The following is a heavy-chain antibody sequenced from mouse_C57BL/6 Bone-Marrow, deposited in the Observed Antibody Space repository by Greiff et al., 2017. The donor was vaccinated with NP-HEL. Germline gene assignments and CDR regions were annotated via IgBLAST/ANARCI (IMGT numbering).Heavy chain of an antibody. CDR3: ARVEDYEYPYYFDY. J-gene: IGHJ2*01. D-gene: IGHD2-4*01. CDR2: IYPGSGST. CDR1: GYTFTSYW. Sequence: QVQLQQPGAELVKPGASVKMSCKASGYTFTSYWITWVKQRPGQGLEWLGDIYPGSGSTNYNEKFKSKATLTVDTSSSTAYMQLSSLTSEDSAVYYCARVEDYEYPYYFDYWGQGTTLTVSS. V-gene: IGHV1-55*01.